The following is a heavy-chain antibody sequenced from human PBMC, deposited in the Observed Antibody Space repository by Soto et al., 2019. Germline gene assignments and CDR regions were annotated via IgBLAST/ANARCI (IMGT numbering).Heavy chain of an antibody. CDR3: ASDRYSSGWFDY. V-gene: IGHV6-1*01. CDR2: TYYRSKWYN. D-gene: IGHD6-19*01. Sequence: PSQTLSLTCAISGDTVSSNSAAWYWIRQSPSRGLEWLGRTYYRSKWYNDYAVSVQSRITINPDTSKNQFSLQLNSVTPDDTAVYYCASDRYSSGWFDYWGQGTLVTVS. CDR1: GDTVSSNSAA. J-gene: IGHJ5*01.